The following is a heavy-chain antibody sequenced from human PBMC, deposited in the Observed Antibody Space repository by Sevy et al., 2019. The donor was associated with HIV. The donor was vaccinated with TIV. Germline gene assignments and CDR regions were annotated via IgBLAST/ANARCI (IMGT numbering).Heavy chain of an antibody. CDR1: GFIFSNYG. V-gene: IGHV3-30*02. CDR3: AKDLAGPGRRYFDY. D-gene: IGHD6-13*01. J-gene: IGHJ4*02. CDR2: IRYDGSDK. Sequence: GGSLRLSCAASGFIFSNYGMHWVRQVPGKGLVWVTFIRYDGSDKYYAASVKGRFTISRDDSKNTLYLQMDSLRAEDTAIYYCAKDLAGPGRRYFDYWGQGTLVTVSS.